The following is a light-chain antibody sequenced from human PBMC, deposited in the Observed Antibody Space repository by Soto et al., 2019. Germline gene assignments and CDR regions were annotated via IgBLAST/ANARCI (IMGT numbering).Light chain of an antibody. CDR1: QSISSW. V-gene: IGKV1-5*01. Sequence: DIQMTQSPSTLSASVGDRVTITCRASQSISSWLAWYQQKPGKAPKLLIYDASSLESGVPSRFSGSGSGTEFTLTISSLQPDDFATYYCQQYNSYWTFGQGTQVELK. CDR2: DAS. CDR3: QQYNSYWT. J-gene: IGKJ1*01.